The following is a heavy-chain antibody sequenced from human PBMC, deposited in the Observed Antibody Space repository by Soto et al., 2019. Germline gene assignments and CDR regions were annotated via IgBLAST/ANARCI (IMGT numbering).Heavy chain of an antibody. CDR1: EFPFTNYW. D-gene: IGHD2-8*02. CDR2: ISPDGSDV. J-gene: IGHJ4*02. CDR3: ACWGHIVPVAPSDFDR. V-gene: IGHV3-74*01. Sequence: QVVESGGGLVPPGGSLRLSCAASEFPFTNYWMNWVRQTPGKGLMWVSRISPDGSDVGYADSVEGRFTVSRDNAKNTLYLQMHSLRAEDTAMYYCACWGHIVPVAPSDFDRWGQGTLVTVSS.